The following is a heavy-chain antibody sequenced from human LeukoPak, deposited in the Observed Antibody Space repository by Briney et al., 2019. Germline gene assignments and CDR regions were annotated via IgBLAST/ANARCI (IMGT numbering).Heavy chain of an antibody. Sequence: GGSLRLSCSASGFTFSDYYMSWIRQAPGKGLEWVSYSSSSGSTIYYADSVKGRFTISRDNAKNSLFLQMNSLRAEDTAVYYCAREGLLVVAPAAMDYWGQGTLVTVSS. D-gene: IGHD2-2*01. CDR3: AREGLLVVAPAAMDY. J-gene: IGHJ4*02. CDR2: SSSSGSTI. V-gene: IGHV3-11*04. CDR1: GFTFSDYY.